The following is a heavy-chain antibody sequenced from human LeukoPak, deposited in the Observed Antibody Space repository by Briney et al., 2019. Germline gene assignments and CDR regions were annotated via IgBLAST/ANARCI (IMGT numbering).Heavy chain of an antibody. CDR1: GFTVSSNY. CDR3: ARATERRQNLLWFGELYKDDAFDI. Sequence: GGTLRLSCEASGFTVSSNYMTWVRQAPGKGLEWVSIIYTDVSTYYADSVKGRFTISRDNYKNTLFLQMNSLSAEDTAVYYCARATERRQNLLWFGELYKDDAFDIWGQGTMVTVSS. J-gene: IGHJ3*02. V-gene: IGHV3-66*01. D-gene: IGHD3-10*01. CDR2: IYTDVST.